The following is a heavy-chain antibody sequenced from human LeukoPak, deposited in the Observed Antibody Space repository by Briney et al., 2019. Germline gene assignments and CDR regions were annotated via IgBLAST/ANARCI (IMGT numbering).Heavy chain of an antibody. CDR2: IIPILGIA. CDR1: GGTFSSYA. D-gene: IGHD2-15*01. V-gene: IGHV1-69*04. Sequence: ASVNVSCKASGGTFSSYAISWVRQAPGQGLEWMGRIIPILGIANYAQKFQGRVTITADKSTSTAYMELSSLRSEDTAVYYCARDVAGAAPTYWGQGTLVTVSS. J-gene: IGHJ4*02. CDR3: ARDVAGAAPTY.